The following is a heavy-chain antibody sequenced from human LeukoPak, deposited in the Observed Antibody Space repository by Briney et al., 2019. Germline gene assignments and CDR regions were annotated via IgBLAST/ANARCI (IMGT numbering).Heavy chain of an antibody. CDR3: ARDKNIAMRNPFDI. Sequence: PGGSLRLSCAASGFPFRSYDMNWVRQAPGKGLEWVSYISISGSTTYYADSVKGRFTISRDNAKNSLYLQMNSLRAEDTAVYYCARDKNIAMRNPFDIWGQGTMVTVSS. CDR1: GFPFRSYD. V-gene: IGHV3-48*03. D-gene: IGHD2/OR15-2a*01. CDR2: ISISGSTT. J-gene: IGHJ3*02.